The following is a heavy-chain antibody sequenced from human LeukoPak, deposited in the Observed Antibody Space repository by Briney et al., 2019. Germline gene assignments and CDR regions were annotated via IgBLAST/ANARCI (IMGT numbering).Heavy chain of an antibody. CDR1: GFTLSTYT. CDR2: ISSSSNYI. D-gene: IGHD6-19*01. J-gene: IGHJ3*02. V-gene: IGHV3-21*01. Sequence: GGSLRLSCAASGFTLSTYTMNWVRQAPGKGLEWVSSISSSSNYIYYADSVKGRFTISRDDAKNSLYLQMNSLRAEDTAVYYCARDSRDFSKTGYSSGWYRDDAFDIWGQGTMVTVSS. CDR3: ARDSRDFSKTGYSSGWYRDDAFDI.